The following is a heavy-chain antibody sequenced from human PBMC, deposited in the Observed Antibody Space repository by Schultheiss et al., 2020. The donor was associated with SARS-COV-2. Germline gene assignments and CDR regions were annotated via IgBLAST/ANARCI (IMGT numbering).Heavy chain of an antibody. CDR2: ISSSSSYI. CDR3: AREEVGGYSYGYDWYFDL. CDR1: GFTFSSYS. V-gene: IGHV3-21*01. D-gene: IGHD5-18*01. Sequence: GGSLRLSCAASGFTFSSYSMNWVRQAPGKGLEWVSSISSSSSYIYYADSVKGRFTISRDNAKNSLYLQMNSLRAEDTAVYYCAREEVGGYSYGYDWYFDLWGRGTLVTVSS. J-gene: IGHJ2*01.